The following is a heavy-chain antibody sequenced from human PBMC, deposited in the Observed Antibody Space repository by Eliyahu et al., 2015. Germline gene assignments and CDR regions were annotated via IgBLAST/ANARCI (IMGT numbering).Heavy chain of an antibody. V-gene: IGHV3-23*01. J-gene: IGHJ4*02. CDR1: GFXFXXYA. D-gene: IGHD1-26*01. CDR3: AKVITSGTYYYFDY. CDR2: ISGSGGGT. Sequence: EVQLLESGGGLVQPGGSLRLSCAASGFXFXXYAMGWVRQAPGKGLGWVSAISGSGGGTYYADPVKGRFTISRDNSKNTLYLQMNSLRAEDTAVYYCAKVITSGTYYYFDYWGQETLVTVSS.